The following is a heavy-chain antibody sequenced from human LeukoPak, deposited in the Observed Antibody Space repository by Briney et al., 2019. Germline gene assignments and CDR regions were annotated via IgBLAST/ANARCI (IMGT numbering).Heavy chain of an antibody. D-gene: IGHD6-6*01. V-gene: IGHV4-38-2*01. CDR3: ARPQYSSSSGYWFDP. J-gene: IGHJ5*02. CDR1: GYSISSGYY. CDR2: IYHSGST. Sequence: PSETLSLTCAVSGYSISSGYYWGWIRQPPVKGLEWIGSIYHSGSTYYNPSLKSRVTISVDTSKNQFSLKLSSVTAADTAVYYCARPQYSSSSGYWFDPWGQGTLVTVSS.